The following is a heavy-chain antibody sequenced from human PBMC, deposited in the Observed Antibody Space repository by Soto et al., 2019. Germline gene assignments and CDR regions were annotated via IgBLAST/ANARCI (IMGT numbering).Heavy chain of an antibody. J-gene: IGHJ6*02. Sequence: QVQLVESGGGVVQPGRSLRLSCAASGFTFSSYGMHWVRQAPGKGLEWVAVISYDGSNKYYADSVKGRFTISRDNSKHTLYLQLTGLRAEDTAVYYCATDLDGTGYSYYGRDVWGQGTTVTVSS. CDR1: GFTFSSYG. CDR2: ISYDGSNK. CDR3: ATDLDGTGYSYYGRDV. V-gene: IGHV3-30*03. D-gene: IGHD3-10*01.